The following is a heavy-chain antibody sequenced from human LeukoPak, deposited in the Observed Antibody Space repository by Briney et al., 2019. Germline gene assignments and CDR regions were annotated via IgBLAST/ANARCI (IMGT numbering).Heavy chain of an antibody. CDR1: GGSISSGSYY. J-gene: IGHJ5*02. CDR3: ARESSSSGWGFFDP. D-gene: IGHD6-19*01. Sequence: SETLSLTCTVSGGSISSGSYYWSWIRQPAGKGLEWIGRIYTSGSTNYNPSLKSRVTISVDTSKNQFSLKLSSVTAADTAVYYCARESSSSGWGFFDPWGQGTLVTVSS. CDR2: IYTSGST. V-gene: IGHV4-61*02.